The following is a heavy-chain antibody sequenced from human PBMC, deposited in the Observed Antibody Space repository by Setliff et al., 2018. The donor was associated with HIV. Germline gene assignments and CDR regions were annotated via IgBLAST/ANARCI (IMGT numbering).Heavy chain of an antibody. CDR2: ISIGIGAAI. V-gene: IGHV3-21*01. CDR1: GFTFSSYS. D-gene: IGHD3-10*01. J-gene: IGHJ6*02. CDR3: ARDYLYYNMYNGSPVYGMDV. Sequence: GGSLRLSCAASGFTFSSYSMNWVRQAPGRGLEWVSSISIGIGAAIYYAESVKGRFTVSRDNSKNSLYLQMNSLRVEDTAVYYCARDYLYYNMYNGSPVYGMDVWGQGTTVTVSS.